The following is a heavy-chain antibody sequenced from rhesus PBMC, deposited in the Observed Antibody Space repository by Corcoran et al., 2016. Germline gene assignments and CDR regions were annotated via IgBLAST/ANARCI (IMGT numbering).Heavy chain of an antibody. CDR3: ARSITLVVVITTNYFDY. J-gene: IGHJ4*01. Sequence: QVQLQESGPGLVKPSETLSLTCAVSGGSISSSYYYWSWIRQAPGKGLEWIGYIVKRGSNTYNPALKSRVTIARDTSKNQFSLNRSSVTAADTAVYYCARSITLVVVITTNYFDYWGQGVLVTVSS. CDR1: GGSISSSYYY. D-gene: IGHD3-16*01. V-gene: IGHV4-122*02. CDR2: IVKRGSN.